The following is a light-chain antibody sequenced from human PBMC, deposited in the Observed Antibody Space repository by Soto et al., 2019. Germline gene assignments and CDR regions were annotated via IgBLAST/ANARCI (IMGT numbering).Light chain of an antibody. CDR2: EVS. V-gene: IGLV2-8*01. CDR1: SSDVGGYNY. Sequence: SVLTQPPSASGSPGQSVTISCTGTSSDVGGYNYVSWYQQHPGKAPKLMIYEVSKRPSGVPDRFSGSKSGNTASLTVSGLQAEDEADYYCSSHAGSNKWNYVFGTGTNVTVL. J-gene: IGLJ1*01. CDR3: SSHAGSNKWNYV.